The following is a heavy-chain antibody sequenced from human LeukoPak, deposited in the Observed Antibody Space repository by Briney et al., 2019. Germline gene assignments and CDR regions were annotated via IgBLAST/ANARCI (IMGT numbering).Heavy chain of an antibody. V-gene: IGHV1-18*01. CDR2: ISAYNGNT. Sequence: ASVKVSCKASGYTFTTYGISWVRQAPGQGLEWMGWISAYNGNTNYAQKLQGRVTMTTDTSTSTAYMELRSPRSDDTAVYYCARGSGKVGYSSRGYFDYWGQGTLVTVSS. CDR1: GYTFTTYG. CDR3: ARGSGKVGYSSRGYFDY. J-gene: IGHJ4*02. D-gene: IGHD2-15*01.